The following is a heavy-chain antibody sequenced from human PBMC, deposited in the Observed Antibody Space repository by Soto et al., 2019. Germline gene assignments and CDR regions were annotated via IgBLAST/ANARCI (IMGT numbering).Heavy chain of an antibody. CDR3: AGGPYCGGDCYRFDY. Sequence: GGSLRLSCAASGFSVSDNYMSWVCQAPGKALEWVSIIYTGDRTYYADSVKGRFTISRDKSKKTLYLQINSLRVEDTAVYYCAGGPYCGGDCYRFDYWGRGTLVTV. V-gene: IGHV3-53*01. CDR1: GFSVSDNY. D-gene: IGHD2-21*02. CDR2: IYTGDRT. J-gene: IGHJ4*02.